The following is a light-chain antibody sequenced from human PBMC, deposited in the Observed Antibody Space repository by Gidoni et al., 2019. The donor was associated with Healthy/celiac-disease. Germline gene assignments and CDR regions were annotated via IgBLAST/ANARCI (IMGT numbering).Light chain of an antibody. V-gene: IGKV3-11*01. Sequence: EIVLTQSPATLSLSPGERATLSCRASQSVSSYLAWYQQKPGQAPRLLLYDASNRATGIPARFSGSESGTDFTLTISSLEPEDFAVYYCQQRSNWPPLTFGGGTKVEIK. CDR3: QQRSNWPPLT. CDR2: DAS. CDR1: QSVSSY. J-gene: IGKJ4*01.